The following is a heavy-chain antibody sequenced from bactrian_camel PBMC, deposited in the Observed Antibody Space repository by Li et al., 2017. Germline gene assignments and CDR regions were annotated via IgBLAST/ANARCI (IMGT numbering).Heavy chain of an antibody. CDR3: ATTQICGPTWYEAARYAV. Sequence: VQLVESGGGSVQAGGSLRLSCTASGVTFDEADMAWYRLPECELVAKITEDRTTSYADSVKGRFTISQVNTKNTAYLQMNSLKPEDNAMYYCATTQICGPTWYEAARYAVWGQGTQVTVS. CDR1: GVTFDEAD. CDR2: ITEDRTT. D-gene: IGHD6*01. J-gene: IGHJ4*01. V-gene: IGHV3S53*01.